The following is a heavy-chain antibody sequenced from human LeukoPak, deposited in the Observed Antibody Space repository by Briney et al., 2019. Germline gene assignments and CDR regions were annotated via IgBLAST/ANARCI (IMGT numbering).Heavy chain of an antibody. J-gene: IGHJ3*02. CDR2: ISSSSSYI. V-gene: IGHV3-21*01. CDR3: ARVREAAAFDI. D-gene: IGHD6-13*01. CDR1: GFTFSSYS. Sequence: GGSLRLSCAASGFTFSSYSMNWVRQAPGKGLEWVSSISSSSSYIYYADSVKGRFTISRDNAKNSLYLQMNSLRAEDTAVYYCARVREAAAFDIWGQGTMVTVSS.